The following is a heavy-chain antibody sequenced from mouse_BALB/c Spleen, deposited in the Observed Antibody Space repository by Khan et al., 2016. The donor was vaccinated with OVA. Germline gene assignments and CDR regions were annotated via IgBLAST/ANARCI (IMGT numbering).Heavy chain of an antibody. CDR2: IWGDGST. J-gene: IGHJ4*01. D-gene: IGHD1-1*01. CDR3: AKFTPDYYSMDY. V-gene: IGHV2-3*01. CDR1: GFSLSSYG. Sequence: QMQLEESGPGLVAPSQSLSITCTVPGFSLSSYGVNWVRQPPGKGLEWLGVIWGDGSTNYHSALVSRLIISKDNSKSQVFLKLNGLQTDDTATYYCAKFTPDYYSMDYWGQGTSGTVSS.